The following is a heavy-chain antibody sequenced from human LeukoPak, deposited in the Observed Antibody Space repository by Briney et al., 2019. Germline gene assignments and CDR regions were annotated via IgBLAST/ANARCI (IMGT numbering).Heavy chain of an antibody. V-gene: IGHV4-34*01. Sequence: PSETLSLTCAVYGGSFSGYYWSWIRQPPGKGLEWIGEINHSGSTNYNPSLKSRVTISVDTSKNQFSLKLSSVTAADTAVYYCARGLYDSSGYYCNWGQGTLVTVSS. J-gene: IGHJ4*02. CDR2: INHSGST. CDR1: GGSFSGYY. D-gene: IGHD3-22*01. CDR3: ARGLYDSSGYYCN.